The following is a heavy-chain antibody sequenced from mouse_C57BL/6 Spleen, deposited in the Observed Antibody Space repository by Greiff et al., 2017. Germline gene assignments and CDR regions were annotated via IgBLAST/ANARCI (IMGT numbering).Heavy chain of an antibody. Sequence: QVQLQQSGAELARPGASVKLSCKASGYTFTSYGISWVKQRTGQGLEWIGEIYPRSGNTYYNEKFKGKATLTADKSSSTAYMELRSLTSEDSAVYFWARRHYGSSYDWYFDVWGTGTTVTVSS. CDR1: GYTFTSYG. J-gene: IGHJ1*03. CDR2: IYPRSGNT. V-gene: IGHV1-81*01. D-gene: IGHD1-1*01. CDR3: ARRHYGSSYDWYFDV.